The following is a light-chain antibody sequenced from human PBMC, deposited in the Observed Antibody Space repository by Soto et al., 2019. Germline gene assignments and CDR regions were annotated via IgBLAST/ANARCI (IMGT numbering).Light chain of an antibody. CDR3: LQEFDFPWT. Sequence: AIQLTHSPSSLSASVGDRVTLTCRASQAVNKGLDWYQQKPGKAPQVLIYDASTLSRGVPSRFSGSGSGTDFTLTISSLQPEDFATYYCLQEFDFPWTVGQGTKVDIK. CDR1: QAVNKG. CDR2: DAS. J-gene: IGKJ1*01. V-gene: IGKV1-6*01.